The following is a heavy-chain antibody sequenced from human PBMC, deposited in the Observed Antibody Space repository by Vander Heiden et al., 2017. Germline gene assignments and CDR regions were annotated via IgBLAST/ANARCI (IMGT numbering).Heavy chain of an antibody. D-gene: IGHD6-6*01. CDR2: IKQDGSEK. J-gene: IGHJ4*02. Sequence: EVQLVASGGGLVQPGGSLRLSCAASGFTFSSYGMSWVRQAPGKGLEGVANIKQDGSEKYYVDSVKGRFTISRDNAKNSLYLQMNSLRAEDTAVYYCARDGGAYSSSSEFFDYWGQGTLVTVSS. V-gene: IGHV3-7*01. CDR3: ARDGGAYSSSSEFFDY. CDR1: GFTFSSYG.